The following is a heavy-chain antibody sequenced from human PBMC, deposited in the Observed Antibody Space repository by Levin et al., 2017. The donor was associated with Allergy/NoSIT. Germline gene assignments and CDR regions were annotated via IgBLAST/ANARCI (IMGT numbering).Heavy chain of an antibody. V-gene: IGHV4-39*02. CDR1: GGSISSDTYH. J-gene: IGHJ4*02. CDR3: VTDHSSSSHY. D-gene: IGHD6-6*01. Sequence: SETLSLTCTVSGGSISSDTYHWGWIRQPPGKGLEWIGSMFHSGTTYYRPSLKSPFTLSVDTSKNQFSLKLSFVTAADTAVYYCVTDHSSSSHYWGQGTLVTVSS. CDR2: MFHSGTT.